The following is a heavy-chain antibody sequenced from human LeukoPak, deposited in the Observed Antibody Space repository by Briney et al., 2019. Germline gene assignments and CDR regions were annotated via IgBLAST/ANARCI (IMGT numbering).Heavy chain of an antibody. CDR2: NNHSSST. V-gene: IGHV4-34*01. J-gene: IGHJ4*02. CDR1: GGSISGYY. CDR3: AIEDLFDY. Sequence: SETLSLSCAVDGGSISGYYWCWIRQPPGKGLEWIAENNHSSSTNYNPKLKSRVTISADTSKDQFSLKLGSVAAADTAVYYWAIEDLFDYWGQGTLVTVAS.